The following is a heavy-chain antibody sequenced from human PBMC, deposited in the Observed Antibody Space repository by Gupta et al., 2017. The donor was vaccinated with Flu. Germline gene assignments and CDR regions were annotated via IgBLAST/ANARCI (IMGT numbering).Heavy chain of an antibody. V-gene: IGHV3-21*01. CDR3: AREGYCTGGSCYYHGMDV. Sequence: GEGVGGVAAISSSRRFKKYAESGRGRFTVSRDNAKNLLFLQRDSLRAEDTAVYYWAREGYCTGGSCYYHGMDVWGQGTTVTVSS. D-gene: IGHD2-8*02. J-gene: IGHJ6*02. CDR2: ISSSRRFK.